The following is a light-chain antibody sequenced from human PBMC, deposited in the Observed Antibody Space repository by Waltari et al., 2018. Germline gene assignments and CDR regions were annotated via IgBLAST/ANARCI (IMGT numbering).Light chain of an antibody. CDR2: ENY. Sequence: SLFTHPPPVSSAPPQQAPLACSGICSNIVNNFVVCYQQHPRKAPKLLLFENYKRPSGIPDRFSGSKSGTSATLGITGLQTGDEADYYCGTWDSSLSAHVFGTGTKVTVL. J-gene: IGLJ1*01. CDR3: GTWDSSLSAHV. V-gene: IGLV1-51*01. CDR1: CSNIVNNF.